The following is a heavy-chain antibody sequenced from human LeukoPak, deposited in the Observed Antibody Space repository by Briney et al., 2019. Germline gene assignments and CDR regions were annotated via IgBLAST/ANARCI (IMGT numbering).Heavy chain of an antibody. J-gene: IGHJ4*02. CDR2: IYSGGGT. Sequence: GGSLRLSCAASGFTISSNYMSWVRPAPGKGLEWVSVIYSGGGTYYADSVKGRFTISRDNSKNTVSLQMNSLRAEDTAVYYCARASFWFDYSGYYFDYWGQGTLVTVSS. D-gene: IGHD2-15*01. CDR3: ARASFWFDYSGYYFDY. V-gene: IGHV3-66*01. CDR1: GFTISSNY.